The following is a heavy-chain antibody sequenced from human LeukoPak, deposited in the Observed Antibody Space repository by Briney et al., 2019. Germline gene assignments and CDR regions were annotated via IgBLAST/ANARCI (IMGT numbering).Heavy chain of an antibody. J-gene: IGHJ3*02. CDR2: LNPNDGHT. CDR3: ARLSSGSYTRGTFDI. D-gene: IGHD1-26*01. V-gene: IGHV1-46*01. CDR1: GYTFTNHY. Sequence: ASGKVSCKASGYTFTNHYMHWVRQAPGRGLEWMGILNPNDGHTTYAQMFQGRVTMTRDTSSNTVYMELSSLRYEDTAVYFCARLSSGSYTRGTFDIWGQGTLVTVSS.